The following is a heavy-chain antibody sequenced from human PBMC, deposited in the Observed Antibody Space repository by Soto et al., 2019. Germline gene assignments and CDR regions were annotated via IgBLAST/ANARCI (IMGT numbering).Heavy chain of an antibody. J-gene: IGHJ1*01. CDR1: GGTFSSYA. Sequence: SVKVSCKASGGTFSSYAISWVRQAPGQGLEWMGGIIPIFGTANYAQKFQGRVTITADESTSTAYMELSSLRSEDTAVYYCALGYCSGGSCYSGGYFQHWGQGTLVTVSS. V-gene: IGHV1-69*13. CDR3: ALGYCSGGSCYSGGYFQH. D-gene: IGHD2-15*01. CDR2: IIPIFGTA.